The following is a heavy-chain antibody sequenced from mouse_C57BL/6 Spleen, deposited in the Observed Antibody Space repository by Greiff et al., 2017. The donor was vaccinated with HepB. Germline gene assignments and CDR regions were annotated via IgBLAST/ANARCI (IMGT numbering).Heavy chain of an antibody. CDR3: ARGGAVVEGYWYFDV. D-gene: IGHD1-1*01. Sequence: QVQLQQPGAELVMPGASVKLSCKASGYTFTSYWMHWVKQRPGQGLEWIGEIDPSDSYTNYNQKFKGKSTLTVDKSSSTAYMQLSSLTSEDSAVYYCARGGAVVEGYWYFDVWGTGTTVTVSS. CDR2: IDPSDSYT. CDR1: GYTFTSYW. V-gene: IGHV1-69*01. J-gene: IGHJ1*03.